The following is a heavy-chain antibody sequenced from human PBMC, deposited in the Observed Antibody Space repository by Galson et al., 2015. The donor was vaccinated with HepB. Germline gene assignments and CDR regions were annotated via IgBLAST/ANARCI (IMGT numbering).Heavy chain of an antibody. CDR2: FDPEDGET. V-gene: IGHV1-24*01. CDR1: GYTLTELS. CDR3: ATGTPRIAAAWYQSYYYYGMDV. Sequence: SVKVSCKVSGYTLTELSMHWVRQAPGKGLEWMGGFDPEDGETIYAQKFQGRVTMTEDTSTDTAYMELSSLRSEDTAVYYCATGTPRIAAAWYQSYYYYGMDVWGQGTTVTVSS. D-gene: IGHD6-13*01. J-gene: IGHJ6*02.